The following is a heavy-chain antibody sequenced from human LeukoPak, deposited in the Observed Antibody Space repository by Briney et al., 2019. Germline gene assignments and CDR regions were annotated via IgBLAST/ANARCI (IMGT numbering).Heavy chain of an antibody. J-gene: IGHJ5*02. D-gene: IGHD6-13*01. CDR1: GFTVSSNH. Sequence: TGGSLRLSCAASGFTVSSNHMSWVRQAPGKGLEWVSVIYSGGSTYYADSVKGRFTISRDNSKNTLYLQMNSLRAEDTAVYYCARPRGAAAGTFGFDPWGQGTLVTVSS. CDR3: ARPRGAAAGTFGFDP. V-gene: IGHV3-53*01. CDR2: IYSGGST.